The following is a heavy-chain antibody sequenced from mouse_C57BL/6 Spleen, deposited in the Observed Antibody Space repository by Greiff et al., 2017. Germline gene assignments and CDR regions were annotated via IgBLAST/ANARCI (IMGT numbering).Heavy chain of an antibody. D-gene: IGHD2-4*01. Sequence: QVQLQQPGAELVKPGASVKLSCKASGYTFTSYWMHWVKQRPGQGLEWIGMIHPNSGSTNYNEKFKSKATLTVDKASSTAYMQRSSLTSEDSAVYYCARCEGGFYYDYCCYFGVWGTGTTVTVSS. CDR2: IHPNSGST. V-gene: IGHV1-64*01. CDR3: ARCEGGFYYDYCCYFGV. J-gene: IGHJ1*03. CDR1: GYTFTSYW.